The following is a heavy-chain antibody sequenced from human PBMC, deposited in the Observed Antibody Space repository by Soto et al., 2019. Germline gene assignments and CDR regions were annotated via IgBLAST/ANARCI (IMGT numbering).Heavy chain of an antibody. CDR1: GGTFSSYA. CDR2: IIPIFGTA. Sequence: ASVKVSCKASGGTFSSYAISWVRQAPGQGLEWMGGIIPIFGTANYAQKFQGRVTITADESTSTAYMELSSLRSEDTAVYYCARLFISSAGHHYDVKSFWAQGSTVPGSS. CDR3: ARLFISSAGHHYDVKSF. D-gene: IGHD4-17*01. V-gene: IGHV1-69*13. J-gene: IGHJ6*02.